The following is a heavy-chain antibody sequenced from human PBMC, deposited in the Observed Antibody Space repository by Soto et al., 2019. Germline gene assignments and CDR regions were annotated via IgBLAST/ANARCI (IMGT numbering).Heavy chain of an antibody. CDR1: GGTFSSYA. Sequence: SVKVSCKASGGTFSSYAISWVRQAPGQGLEWMGGIIPIFGTANYAQKFQGRVTITADESTSTAYMELSSLRSEDTAVYYCARESVGATTHFDYWGQGTLVTVSS. V-gene: IGHV1-69*13. D-gene: IGHD1-26*01. CDR3: ARESVGATTHFDY. J-gene: IGHJ4*02. CDR2: IIPIFGTA.